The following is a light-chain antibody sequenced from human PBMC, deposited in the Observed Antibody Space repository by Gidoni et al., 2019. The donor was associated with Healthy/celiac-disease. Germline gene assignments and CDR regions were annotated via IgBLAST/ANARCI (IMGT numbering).Light chain of an antibody. CDR2: SAS. V-gene: IGKV3-20*01. CDR1: QSVSRSH. Sequence: EIVSSQSPATLSLSPGETATLSCRASQSVSRSHLGWYQQEPGQAPRPLIYSASSRATRIPDRFSGSGSGTDFTLTISRLEPEDFAVYYCQQYGSSPLFTFGPGTKVDIK. J-gene: IGKJ3*01. CDR3: QQYGSSPLFT.